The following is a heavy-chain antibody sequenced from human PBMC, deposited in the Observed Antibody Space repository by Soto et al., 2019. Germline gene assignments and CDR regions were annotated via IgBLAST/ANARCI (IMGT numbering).Heavy chain of an antibody. CDR1: GFSFSINGVA. Sequence: SGPTLVNPPQTLTLTCTFSGFSFSINGVAVGWIRQPPGQALEWLALIYWDDDQRYNPSLKNRLTITKDTSRNQVVLTMTNMDPVDTATYYCAHKRDVSRGFKSWGQGTLVTVSS. CDR2: IYWDDDQ. V-gene: IGHV2-5*02. J-gene: IGHJ5*01. CDR3: AHKRDVSRGFKS.